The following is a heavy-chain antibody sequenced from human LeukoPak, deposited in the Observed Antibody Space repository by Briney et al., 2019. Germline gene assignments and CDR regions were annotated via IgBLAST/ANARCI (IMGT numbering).Heavy chain of an antibody. J-gene: IGHJ4*02. CDR1: GFTFSSYW. CDR3: ARGRGSTGYDLYDY. V-gene: IGHV3-7*01. Sequence: GGSLRLSCAASGFTFSSYWMAWVRQTPGKGLEWVANIKHDASEKHYVDSVKGRFTISRDNAQNSFYLQMNSLRAEDTAVYYCARGRGSTGYDLYDYWGQGTLVTVSS. CDR2: IKHDASEK. D-gene: IGHD5-12*01.